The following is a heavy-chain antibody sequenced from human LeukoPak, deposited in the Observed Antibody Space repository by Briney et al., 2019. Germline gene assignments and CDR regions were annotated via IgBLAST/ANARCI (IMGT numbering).Heavy chain of an antibody. D-gene: IGHD1-7*01. CDR2: TSSSSSYI. Sequence: GGSLRLSCAASGFTFSSYSMTWVRQAPGKGLEWVSSTSSSSSYIYYADSVKGRFTISRDNAKNSLYLQMNSLRAEDTAVYYCARKGFGAGTYYFDYWGQGTLVTVSS. CDR3: ARKGFGAGTYYFDY. J-gene: IGHJ4*02. V-gene: IGHV3-21*01. CDR1: GFTFSSYS.